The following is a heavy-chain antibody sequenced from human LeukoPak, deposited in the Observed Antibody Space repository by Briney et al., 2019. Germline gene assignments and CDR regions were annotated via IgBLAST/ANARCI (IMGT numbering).Heavy chain of an antibody. D-gene: IGHD1-26*01. CDR3: AKKTGGGTYSEYFQH. CDR1: GLTFSIYA. CDR2: ISGGGGTT. J-gene: IGHJ1*01. Sequence: HPGGSLRLSCAASGLTFSIYAMSWVRQAPGKGLEWVSAISGGGGTTYYADSVKGRFTISRDNSKSTLYLQMNSLRAEDTAVYYCAKKTGGGTYSEYFQHWGQGTLVTVSS. V-gene: IGHV3-23*01.